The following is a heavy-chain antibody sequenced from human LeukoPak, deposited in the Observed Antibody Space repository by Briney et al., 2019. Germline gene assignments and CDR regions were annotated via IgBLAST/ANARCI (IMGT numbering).Heavy chain of an antibody. CDR1: GFPFNTYA. V-gene: IGHV3-23*01. D-gene: IGHD6-6*01. CDR3: AKREYSSSSRAYYFDY. Sequence: GGSLRLSCAAPGFPFNTYAMTWVRQAPGKGLEWVSGISNSGSSTYYADSVKGRFTISRDNSKNTLYLQMNSLRVEDTAVYYCAKREYSSSSRAYYFDYWGQGTLVTISS. J-gene: IGHJ4*02. CDR2: ISNSGSST.